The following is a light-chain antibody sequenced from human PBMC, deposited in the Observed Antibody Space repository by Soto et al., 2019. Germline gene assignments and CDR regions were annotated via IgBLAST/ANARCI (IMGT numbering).Light chain of an antibody. CDR1: QSVSSN. CDR3: QQYNNWTPLA. V-gene: IGKV3-15*01. Sequence: IVMTQSPATLSVSPGERATLSCRASQSVSSNLAWYQQKPGQAPRLLIYGASTRATGIPARFSGSGSGTEFTLTISSLQSEDFAVYYCQQYNNWTPLAFGGGTKVDIK. J-gene: IGKJ4*01. CDR2: GAS.